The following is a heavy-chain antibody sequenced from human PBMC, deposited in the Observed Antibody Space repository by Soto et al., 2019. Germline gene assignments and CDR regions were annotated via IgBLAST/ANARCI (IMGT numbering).Heavy chain of an antibody. D-gene: IGHD2-2*01. CDR1: GYTFTSYY. CDR3: ARDSCSSTSCYGMDV. V-gene: IGHV1-46*01. Sequence: ASVKVSCKASGYTFTSYYMHWLRQAPGQGLEWMGIINPSGGSTSYAQKFQGRVTMTRDTSTSTVYMELSSLRSEDTAVYYCARDSCSSTSCYGMDVWGQGTTVTVSS. CDR2: INPSGGST. J-gene: IGHJ6*02.